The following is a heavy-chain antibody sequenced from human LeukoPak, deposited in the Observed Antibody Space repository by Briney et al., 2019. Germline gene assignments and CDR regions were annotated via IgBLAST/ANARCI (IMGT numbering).Heavy chain of an antibody. CDR2: ISYEGSNT. D-gene: IGHD4-23*01. Sequence: GGSLRLSCAASGFTFSSYAMHWVRQAPGKGLNWVAVISYEGSNTYCADSVKGRFTISRDNSKNTLYLQMNSLRVEDTAVYYCARGRSTAVTQEVDYWGQGTLVTVSS. J-gene: IGHJ4*02. CDR1: GFTFSSYA. CDR3: ARGRSTAVTQEVDY. V-gene: IGHV3-30-3*01.